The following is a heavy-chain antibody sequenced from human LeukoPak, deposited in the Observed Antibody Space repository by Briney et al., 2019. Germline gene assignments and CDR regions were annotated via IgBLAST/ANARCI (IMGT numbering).Heavy chain of an antibody. CDR2: IYTSGST. V-gene: IGHV4-4*07. CDR3: ARDRAYGSGSYYGSWFDP. J-gene: IGHJ5*02. CDR1: GGSISSYY. D-gene: IGHD3-10*01. Sequence: SETLSLTCTVSGGSISSYYWSWIRQPAGKGLEWIGRIYTSGSTNYNPSLKSRVTMSVDTSKNQFSLKLSSVTAADTAVYYCARDRAYGSGSYYGSWFDPWGQGTLVTVSS.